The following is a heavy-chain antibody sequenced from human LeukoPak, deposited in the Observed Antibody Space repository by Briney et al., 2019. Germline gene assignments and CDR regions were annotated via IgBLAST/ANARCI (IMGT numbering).Heavy chain of an antibody. J-gene: IGHJ5*02. V-gene: IGHV4-30-4*01. CDR3: ARPYYYDSRIDP. D-gene: IGHD3-22*01. CDR1: RGSISSGDYY. Sequence: PSETLSLTCTVSRGSISSGDYYWSWIRQPPGKGLEWIAYMYYSGSTYYNPSLKSRVTMSADTSKNQLSLKLSSVTAADTAVYYCARPYYYDSRIDPWGQGILVTVSS. CDR2: MYYSGST.